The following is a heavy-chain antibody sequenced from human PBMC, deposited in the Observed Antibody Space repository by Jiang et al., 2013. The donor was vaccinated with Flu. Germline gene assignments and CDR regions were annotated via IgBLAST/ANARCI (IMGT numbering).Heavy chain of an antibody. D-gene: IGHD2-15*01. J-gene: IGHJ6*02. V-gene: IGHV3-21*01. Sequence: LEWVSSISSSSSYIYYADSVKGRFTISRDNAKNSLYLQMNSLRAEDTAVYYCAREGCSGGSCYSAGYYYYYYGMDVWGQGTTVTVSS. CDR2: ISSSSSYI. CDR3: AREGCSGGSCYSAGYYYYYYGMDV.